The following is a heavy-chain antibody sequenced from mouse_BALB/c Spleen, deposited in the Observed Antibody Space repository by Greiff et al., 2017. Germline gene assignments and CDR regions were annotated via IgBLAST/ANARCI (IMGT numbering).Heavy chain of an antibody. J-gene: IGHJ3*01. Sequence: QVQLQQSGPGLVAPSQSLSITCTVSGFSLTSYGVHWVRQPPGKGLEWLGVIGAGGSTNYNSALMSRLSISKDNSKSQVLLKMNSLQTDDTAMYYCARAQYGRFAYWGQGTLVTVSA. V-gene: IGHV2-9*02. CDR1: GFSLTSYG. CDR2: IGAGGST. CDR3: ARAQYGRFAY. D-gene: IGHD2-10*02.